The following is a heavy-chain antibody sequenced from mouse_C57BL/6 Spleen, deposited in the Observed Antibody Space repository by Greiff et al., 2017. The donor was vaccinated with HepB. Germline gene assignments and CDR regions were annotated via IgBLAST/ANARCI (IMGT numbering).Heavy chain of an antibody. J-gene: IGHJ3*01. CDR1: GYAFTNYL. CDR2: INPGSGGT. Sequence: VQLQQSGAELVRPGTSVKVSCKASGYAFTNYLIEWVKQRPGQGLEWIGVINPGSGGTNYNEKFKGKATLTADKSSSTAYMQLSSLTSEDSAVYFCARRIYYDYDDWFAYWGQGTLVTVSA. CDR3: ARRIYYDYDDWFAY. V-gene: IGHV1-54*01. D-gene: IGHD2-4*01.